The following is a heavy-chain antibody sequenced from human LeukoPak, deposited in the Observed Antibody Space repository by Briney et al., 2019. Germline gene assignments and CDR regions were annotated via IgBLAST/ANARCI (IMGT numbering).Heavy chain of an antibody. CDR3: ARDLTYYDFWSGYPT. D-gene: IGHD3-3*01. J-gene: IGHJ5*02. V-gene: IGHV1-2*02. CDR1: GYTFTGCY. Sequence: ASVKVSCKASGYTFTGCYMHWVRQAPGQGLEWMGWINPNSGGTNYAQKFQGRVTMTRDTSISTAYMELSRLRSDDTAVYYCARDLTYYDFWSGYPTWGQGTLVTVSS. CDR2: INPNSGGT.